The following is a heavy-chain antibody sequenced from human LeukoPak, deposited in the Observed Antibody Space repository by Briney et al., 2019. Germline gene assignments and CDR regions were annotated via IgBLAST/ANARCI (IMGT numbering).Heavy chain of an antibody. D-gene: IGHD1-26*01. CDR2: IHYSGST. V-gene: IGHV4-39*01. CDR3: ARLNARIYSGSPRFDP. CDR1: GFTFSSYA. Sequence: GSLRLSCAASGFTFSSYAMSWVRQAPGKGLEWIGSIHYSGSTYYNPSLKSRVAISADTSKNQFSLKLSSVTAADTAVYYCARLNARIYSGSPRFDPWGQGTLVTVSS. J-gene: IGHJ5*02.